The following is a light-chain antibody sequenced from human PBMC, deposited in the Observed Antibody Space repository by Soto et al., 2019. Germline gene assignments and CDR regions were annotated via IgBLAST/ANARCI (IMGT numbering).Light chain of an antibody. Sequence: EIVLTQSPGTLSLSPGERATLSCRASQSVTSSCLAWYQQKPGQAPRLLIYTASSRATGIPDRFSGSGSGTDFTLSISRLEPEDFAVYYCQQYGSAPLTFGGETKVEIK. CDR3: QQYGSAPLT. CDR2: TAS. V-gene: IGKV3-20*01. J-gene: IGKJ4*01. CDR1: QSVTSSC.